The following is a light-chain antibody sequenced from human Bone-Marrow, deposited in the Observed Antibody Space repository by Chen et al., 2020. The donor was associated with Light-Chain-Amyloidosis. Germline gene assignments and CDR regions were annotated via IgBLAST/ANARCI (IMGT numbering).Light chain of an antibody. V-gene: IGLV3-21*02. CDR2: DDS. Sequence: SYVLTQPSSVSVAPGPTATIACGGNNIGSTSVHWYQRTPGQAPLLVVYDDSDRPSGIPERLSGSNSGNTATLTISRVEAGDEADYYCQVWDRSSDRPVFGGGTKLTVL. CDR3: QVWDRSSDRPV. CDR1: NIGSTS. J-gene: IGLJ3*02.